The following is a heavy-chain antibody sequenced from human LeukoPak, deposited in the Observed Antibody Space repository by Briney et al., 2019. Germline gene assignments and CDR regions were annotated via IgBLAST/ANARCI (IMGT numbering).Heavy chain of an antibody. D-gene: IGHD2-15*01. CDR2: IFHSGSV. V-gene: IGHV4-38-2*02. J-gene: IGHJ4*02. CDR1: GYSISSDYF. Sequence: SETLSLTCIVSGYSISSDYFWGLVRQPPGKGLEWIGSIFHSGSVYYNPSLKSRVTISVDPSKNRFSLKLTSVTAADTAVYYCARVVASTSIDSWGQGTLVTVSS. CDR3: ARVVASTSIDS.